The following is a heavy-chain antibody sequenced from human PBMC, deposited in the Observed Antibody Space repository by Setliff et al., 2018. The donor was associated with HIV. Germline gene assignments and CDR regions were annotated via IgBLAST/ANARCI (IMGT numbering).Heavy chain of an antibody. Sequence: GGSLRLSCAASGFTFSNYAMSWVRQAPGEGLEWVSAILSTGERTFYADSVKGRFTISRDNSKNTVYLQMNSLRAEDTAEYYCAKELAASGPGYFDSWGRGILGTVSS. J-gene: IGHJ4*02. CDR2: ILSTGERT. D-gene: IGHD3-22*01. V-gene: IGHV3-23*01. CDR1: GFTFSNYA. CDR3: AKELAASGPGYFDS.